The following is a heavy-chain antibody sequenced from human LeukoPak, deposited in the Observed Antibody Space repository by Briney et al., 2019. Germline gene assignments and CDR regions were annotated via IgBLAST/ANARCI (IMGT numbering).Heavy chain of an antibody. CDR2: TYYRSKWVN. CDR1: GDSVSSNTAA. J-gene: IGHJ3*02. V-gene: IGHV6-1*01. CDR3: ARGGSGGRAFDI. D-gene: IGHD3-10*01. Sequence: SQTQSLTCAISGDSVSSNTAAWIWIRQSPSRGLEWLGRTYYRSKWVNEYAVSVKGRITINPDTSMNQFSLQLNSVTPEDTAIYYCARGGSGGRAFDIWGQGTTVTLSS.